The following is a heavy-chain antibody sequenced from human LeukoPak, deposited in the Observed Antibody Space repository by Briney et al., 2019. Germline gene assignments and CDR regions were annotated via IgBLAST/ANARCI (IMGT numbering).Heavy chain of an antibody. V-gene: IGHV3-21*01. CDR3: ARSVPAAIPLDYGMDV. J-gene: IGHJ6*04. CDR2: ISSSSSYT. Sequence: GRSMRLSCAASGFTFSSYSTNWDSHAPGKGREWVSFISSSSSYTSYANSVKGRFTSSGDNAKSSLYLQMNSLRAEDTAVYSCARSVPAAIPLDYGMDVWGKGTTVTVSS. CDR1: GFTFSSYS. D-gene: IGHD2-2*01.